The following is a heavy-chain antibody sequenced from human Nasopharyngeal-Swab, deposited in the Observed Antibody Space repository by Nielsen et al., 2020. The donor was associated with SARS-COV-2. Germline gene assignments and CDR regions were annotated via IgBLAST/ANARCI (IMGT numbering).Heavy chain of an antibody. CDR2: IYTSGST. CDR3: ASGDYYYYGMDV. V-gene: IGHV4-4*07. Sequence: GSLRLSCTVSGGSISSYYWSWIRQPAGKGLEWIGRIYTSGSTNYNPSLKSRVTMSVDTSKNQFSLKLSSVTAADTAVYYCASGDYYYYGMDVWGQGTTVTVSS. J-gene: IGHJ6*02. CDR1: GGSISSYY.